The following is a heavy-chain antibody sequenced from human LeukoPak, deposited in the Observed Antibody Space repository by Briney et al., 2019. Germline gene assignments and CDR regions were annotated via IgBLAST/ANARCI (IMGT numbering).Heavy chain of an antibody. CDR2: MSYDGSNK. CDR3: AKWSSTKSFDY. D-gene: IGHD2-2*01. Sequence: PGRSLTPFRAASGFTFSIFGMHWARQAPGKGLEWVAVMSYDGSNKYYADSVKGRFTISRDNPTNTLYLHMNRLRAEDTAVYYCAKWSSTKSFDYWGQGTLVTVSS. J-gene: IGHJ4*02. CDR1: GFTFSIFG. V-gene: IGHV3-30*18.